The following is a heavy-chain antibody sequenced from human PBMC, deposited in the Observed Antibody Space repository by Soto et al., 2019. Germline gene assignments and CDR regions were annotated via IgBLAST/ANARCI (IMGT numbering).Heavy chain of an antibody. CDR3: ARQETIQLWFDY. J-gene: IGHJ4*02. CDR1: GFTVSSNY. D-gene: IGHD5-18*01. CDR2: IYSGGST. Sequence: EVQLVESGGGLVQPGGSLRLSCAASGFTVSSNYMSWVRQAPGKGLEWVSVIYSGGSTYYADSVKGRFTISRDNSKNTLYLQMNSLRAEDTAVYYCARQETIQLWFDYWGQGTLVTVSS. V-gene: IGHV3-66*04.